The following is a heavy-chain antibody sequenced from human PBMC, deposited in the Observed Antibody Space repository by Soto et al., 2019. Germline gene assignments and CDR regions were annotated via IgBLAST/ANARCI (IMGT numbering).Heavy chain of an antibody. J-gene: IGHJ6*02. CDR2: INPSGGST. CDR3: ARGNEWLVCVLRHPSYYYGMDF. D-gene: IGHD6-6*01. Sequence: QVQLVQSGAEVKKHGASVKVSCKASGYTFTSYYMHWVRQSPGHGLEWMGIINPSGGSTSYAQKFQGRVTMTRETSTSTVEMELSSLRSEDTAVYYCARGNEWLVCVLRHPSYYYGMDFWGQGTKVTVSS. V-gene: IGHV1-46*01. CDR1: GYTFTSYY.